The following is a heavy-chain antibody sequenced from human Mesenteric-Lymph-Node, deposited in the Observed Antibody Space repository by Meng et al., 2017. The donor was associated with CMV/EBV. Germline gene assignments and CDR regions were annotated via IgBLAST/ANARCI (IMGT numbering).Heavy chain of an antibody. Sequence: KASGYRFTSYGISWVRQAPGQGLEWMGWISAYNGNTNYAQKLQGRVTMTTDTSTSTAYMELRSLRSDDTAVYYCAVSGGARGYSEFDPWGQGTLVTVSS. CDR2: ISAYNGNT. V-gene: IGHV1-18*04. CDR1: GYRFTSYG. CDR3: AVSGGARGYSEFDP. D-gene: IGHD3-22*01. J-gene: IGHJ5*02.